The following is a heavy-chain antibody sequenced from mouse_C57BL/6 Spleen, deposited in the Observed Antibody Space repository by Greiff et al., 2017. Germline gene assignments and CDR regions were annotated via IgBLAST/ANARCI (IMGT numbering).Heavy chain of an antibody. V-gene: IGHV1-80*01. CDR3: ARGRNFWDWFAY. CDR2: IYPGDGDT. Sequence: VQLQQSGAELVKPGASVKISCKASGYAFSSYWMNWVKQRPGKGLEWIGQIYPGDGDTNYNGKFKGKATLTADKSSSTAYMRLSSLTSEDSAVYFCARGRNFWDWFAYWGQGTLVTVSA. CDR1: GYAFSSYW. J-gene: IGHJ3*01. D-gene: IGHD4-1*01.